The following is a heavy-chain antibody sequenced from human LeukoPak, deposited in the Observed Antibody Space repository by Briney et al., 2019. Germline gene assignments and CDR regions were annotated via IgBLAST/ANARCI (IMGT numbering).Heavy chain of an antibody. CDR2: INHSGST. D-gene: IGHD3-3*01. J-gene: IGHJ4*02. CDR1: GGSISSSSYY. V-gene: IGHV4-39*07. Sequence: SETLSLTCTVSGGSISSSSYYWSWIRQPPGKGLEWIGEINHSGSTNYNPSLKSRVTISVDTSKNQFSLKLSSVTAADTAVYYCARGRRNLRFLEWLLYMHFDYWGQGTLVTVSS. CDR3: ARGRRNLRFLEWLLYMHFDY.